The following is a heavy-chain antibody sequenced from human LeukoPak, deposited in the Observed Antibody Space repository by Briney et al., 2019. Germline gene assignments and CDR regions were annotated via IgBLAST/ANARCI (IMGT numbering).Heavy chain of an antibody. J-gene: IGHJ5*02. CDR2: INPVDSET. V-gene: IGHV5-51*01. D-gene: IGHD3-3*01. CDR3: ARRVETFWSGYNNWFDP. Sequence: GESLKISCKGSGYRFTDHWIAWVRQMPGKGLECMGIINPVDSETRYSPSFQGQVTISVDKSITTASLQWSSLRASDTAMYYCARRVETFWSGYNNWFDPWGQGTLVTVSS. CDR1: GYRFTDHW.